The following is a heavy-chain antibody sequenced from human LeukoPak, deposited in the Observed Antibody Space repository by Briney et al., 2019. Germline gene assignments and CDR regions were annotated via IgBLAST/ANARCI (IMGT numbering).Heavy chain of an antibody. V-gene: IGHV3-30*19. CDR2: ISYDGSSE. CDR3: AKDSDIAVAGTDDAFDL. CDR1: GFAFSSYG. Sequence: PGRTLRLSCAASGFAFSSYGMHWVCQAPGNGLQWVAVISYDGSSEYYADSVKGRFIISRDNSKNTLYLQVNSLRAEDTAVYYCAKDSDIAVAGTDDAFDLWGQGTMVTVSS. J-gene: IGHJ3*01. D-gene: IGHD6-19*01.